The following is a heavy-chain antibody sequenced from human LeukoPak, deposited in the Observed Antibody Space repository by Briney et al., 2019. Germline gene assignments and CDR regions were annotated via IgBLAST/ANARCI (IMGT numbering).Heavy chain of an antibody. CDR2: TYYSGST. J-gene: IGHJ3*02. D-gene: IGHD2-21*01. CDR1: GGSFSGYY. V-gene: IGHV4-59*01. Sequence: PSETLSLTCTVSGGSFSGYYWSWMRQPPGKGLEWIGYTYYSGSTNYNSSLKSRVTISVDTPKNQFSLKLSSVTAADAAVYYCARTAYCGGDCPDDAFDIWGQGTMVTVSS. CDR3: ARTAYCGGDCPDDAFDI.